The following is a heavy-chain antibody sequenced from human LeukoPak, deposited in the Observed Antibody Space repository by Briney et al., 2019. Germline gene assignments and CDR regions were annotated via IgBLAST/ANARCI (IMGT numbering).Heavy chain of an antibody. Sequence: SVKVSCKASGGTFSSYAISWVRQAPGQGLEWMGGIIPIFGTANYAQKFQGRVTITTDESTSTAYMELSSLRSEDTAVYYCARVPSSGSYTKGDYWGQGTLATVSS. V-gene: IGHV1-69*05. CDR1: GGTFSSYA. D-gene: IGHD1-26*01. CDR2: IIPIFGTA. CDR3: ARVPSSGSYTKGDY. J-gene: IGHJ4*02.